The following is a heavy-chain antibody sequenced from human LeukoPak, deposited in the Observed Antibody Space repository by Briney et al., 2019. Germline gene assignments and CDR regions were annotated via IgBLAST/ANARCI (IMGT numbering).Heavy chain of an antibody. CDR3: ARVTYYDFWSGYFFDY. V-gene: IGHV4-59*01. D-gene: IGHD3-3*01. Sequence: PSETLSLTCTVSGGSISSYYWSWIRQPPGKGLEWIGYIYYSGSTNYNPSLKSRVTISVDMSKNQFSLKLSSVTAADTAVYYCARVTYYDFWSGYFFDYWGQGTLVTVSS. J-gene: IGHJ4*02. CDR2: IYYSGST. CDR1: GGSISSYY.